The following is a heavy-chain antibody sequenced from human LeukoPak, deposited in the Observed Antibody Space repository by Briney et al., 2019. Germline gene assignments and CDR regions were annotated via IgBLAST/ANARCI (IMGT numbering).Heavy chain of an antibody. CDR2: INPNSGGT. V-gene: IGHV1-2*02. CDR1: GYSSTDYY. D-gene: IGHD1-26*01. Sequence: ASVKVSCKTSGYSSTDYYMHWVRQAPGQGLEWMGWINPNSGGTSTAQKFQGRITMTRDTSITTVYMEVSWLTSDDTAIYYCARADRLDGSPYLIGPWGQGTLVTVSS. CDR3: ARADRLDGSPYLIGP. J-gene: IGHJ5*02.